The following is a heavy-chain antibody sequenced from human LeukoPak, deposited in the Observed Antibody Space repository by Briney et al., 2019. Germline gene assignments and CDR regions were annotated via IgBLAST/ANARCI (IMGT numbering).Heavy chain of an antibody. CDR2: IYASGST. V-gene: IGHV4-4*07. CDR3: AMSRGYSYGPHGMDV. D-gene: IGHD5-18*01. J-gene: IGHJ6*02. CDR1: GGSISSYY. Sequence: SETLSLTCTVSGGSISSYYWSWIRQPAGKGLEWIGRIYASGSTNYNPSLKSRVTISVDTSKKQFSLKLTSVTAADTAVYYCAMSRGYSYGPHGMDVWGQGTTVTVSS.